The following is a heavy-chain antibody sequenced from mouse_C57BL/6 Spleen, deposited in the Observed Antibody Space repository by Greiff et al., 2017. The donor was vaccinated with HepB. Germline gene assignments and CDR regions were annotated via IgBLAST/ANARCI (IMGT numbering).Heavy chain of an antibody. J-gene: IGHJ4*01. D-gene: IGHD2-4*01. CDR3: ARVDYDVRYAMDY. Sequence: VQLQQPGTELVKPGASVKLSCKASGYTFTSYWMHWVKQRPGQGLEWIGNINPSNGGTNYNEKFKSKATLTVDKSSSTAYMQLSSLTSEDSAVYYCARVDYDVRYAMDYWGQGTSVTVSS. CDR2: INPSNGGT. CDR1: GYTFTSYW. V-gene: IGHV1-53*01.